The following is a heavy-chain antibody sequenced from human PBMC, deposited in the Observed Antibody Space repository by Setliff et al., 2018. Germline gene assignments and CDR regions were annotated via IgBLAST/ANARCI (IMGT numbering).Heavy chain of an antibody. CDR1: GFTSTDYG. CDR3: ARINFYVSSGYYYAPEL. CDR2: INNYNFNT. D-gene: IGHD3-22*01. Sequence: ASVKVSCKSSGFTSTDYGITWVRQVPGQGLEWMGWINNYNFNTQYAQKFQGRVTVTTDTSTTTAYMELRSLRADDTAVYYCARINFYVSSGYYYAPELWGQGTTVT. J-gene: IGHJ4*02. V-gene: IGHV1-18*01.